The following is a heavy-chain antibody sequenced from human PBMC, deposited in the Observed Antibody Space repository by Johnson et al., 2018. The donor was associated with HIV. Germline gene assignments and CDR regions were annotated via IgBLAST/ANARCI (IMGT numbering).Heavy chain of an antibody. CDR1: GLTFSTYW. CDR2: IKQDGSQK. J-gene: IGHJ3*02. D-gene: IGHD5-24*01. CDR3: ARDREDGLDAFDI. Sequence: VQLVESGGGLVQPGGSLRLSCTVSGLTFSTYWMTWVRQAPGKGLEWVANIKQDGSQKYYVDSVKGRFTISRDNAKNSLYRQMNSLRAEATGVYYCARDREDGLDAFDIWGQGSMVTVSS. V-gene: IGHV3-7*01.